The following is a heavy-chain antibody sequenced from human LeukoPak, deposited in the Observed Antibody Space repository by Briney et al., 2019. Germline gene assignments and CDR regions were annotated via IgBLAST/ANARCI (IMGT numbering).Heavy chain of an antibody. V-gene: IGHV1-46*01. CDR2: INPSGGST. CDR3: ARDQVVVTAMGHAFDI. J-gene: IGHJ3*02. D-gene: IGHD2-21*02. CDR1: GYTFTSYY. Sequence: ASVKVSCKASGYTFTSYYMHWVRQAPGQGLEWMGIINPSGGSTSYAQKFQGRVTMTRDTSTSTVYMELSSLRSEDTAVHYCARDQVVVTAMGHAFDIWGQGTMVTVSS.